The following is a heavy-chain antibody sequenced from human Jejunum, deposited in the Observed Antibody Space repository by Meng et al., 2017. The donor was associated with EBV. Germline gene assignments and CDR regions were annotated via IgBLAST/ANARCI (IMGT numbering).Heavy chain of an antibody. CDR1: GGTFSSYV. V-gene: IGHV1-69*06. CDR3: ARDQGRDYDSSTYYTH. CDR2: IIPIFGRT. D-gene: IGHD3-22*01. Sequence: QVPLVQSGAEVKKPGSSVKVSCKASGGTFSSYVINWVRQAPGQGLEWMGGIIPIFGRTNYALEFQDRVTITADKFTSTVYMEMSSLKAEDTAVYYCARDQGRDYDSSTYYTHWGRGTLVTVSS. J-gene: IGHJ4*02.